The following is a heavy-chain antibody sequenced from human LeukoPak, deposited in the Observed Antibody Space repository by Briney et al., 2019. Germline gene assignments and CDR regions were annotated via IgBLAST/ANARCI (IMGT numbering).Heavy chain of an antibody. Sequence: SVKVSCKASGGTFSSYAISWVRQAPGQGLEWMGRIIPILGIANYAQKFQGRVTITADKSTSTAYMELSSLRSEDTAVYYRARTLGPRGYSYGSDLDYWGQGTLVTVSS. V-gene: IGHV1-69*04. J-gene: IGHJ4*02. D-gene: IGHD5-18*01. CDR3: ARTLGPRGYSYGSDLDY. CDR2: IIPILGIA. CDR1: GGTFSSYA.